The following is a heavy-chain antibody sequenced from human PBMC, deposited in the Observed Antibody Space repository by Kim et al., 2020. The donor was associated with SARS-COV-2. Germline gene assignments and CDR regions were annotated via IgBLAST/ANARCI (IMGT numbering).Heavy chain of an antibody. D-gene: IGHD3-9*01. CDR1: GFSFSTYV. V-gene: IGHV3-23*01. J-gene: IGHJ4*02. Sequence: GGSLRLSCAGSGFSFSTYVMIWVRQAPGRGLEWVSGITSSGDQTYYSDSVKGRFTISRDNSKNTLSLQMNDLGAQDTAVYYCVKGHDWFGVDWGKGTLVTVSS. CDR3: VKGHDWFGVD. CDR2: ITSSGDQT.